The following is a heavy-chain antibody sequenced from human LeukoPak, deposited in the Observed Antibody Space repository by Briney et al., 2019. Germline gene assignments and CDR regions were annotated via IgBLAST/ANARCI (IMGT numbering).Heavy chain of an antibody. J-gene: IGHJ4*02. Sequence: SETLSLTCTVSGGSISSYYWSWIRQPAGKGLEWIGRIYTSGSTNYNPSLKSRVTMSVDTSKNQFSLKLSSVTAADTAVYYCARDRPLWSSRGWYGFDYWGQGTLVPVSS. D-gene: IGHD6-19*01. CDR2: IYTSGST. CDR1: GGSISSYY. CDR3: ARDRPLWSSRGWYGFDY. V-gene: IGHV4-4*07.